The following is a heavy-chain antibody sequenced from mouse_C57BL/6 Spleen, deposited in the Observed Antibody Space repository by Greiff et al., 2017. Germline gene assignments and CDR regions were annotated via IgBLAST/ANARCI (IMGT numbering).Heavy chain of an antibody. D-gene: IGHD1-1*01. CDR3: ARRDYYGSSYDYWYFDV. V-gene: IGHV1-59*01. Sequence: QVQLQQSGAELVRPGTSVKLSCKASGYTFTSYWMHWVKQRPGQGLEWIGVIDPSDSYTNYNQKFEGKATLTVDTSSSTAYMQLSSLTSEDSAVYYCARRDYYGSSYDYWYFDVWGTGTTVTVSS. J-gene: IGHJ1*03. CDR1: GYTFTSYW. CDR2: IDPSDSYT.